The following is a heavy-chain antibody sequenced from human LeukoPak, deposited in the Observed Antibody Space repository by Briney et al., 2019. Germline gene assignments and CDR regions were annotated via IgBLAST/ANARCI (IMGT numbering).Heavy chain of an antibody. Sequence: GGSLRLSCSASGFTFRNFAISWVRQAPGKGLEWVSSIGGGDTRYADSVKGRFTISRDDSRSTVDLQMSSFYCAKDGQSFNSMYDYFDSWGQGTLVTVSS. CDR2: IGGGDT. J-gene: IGHJ4*02. V-gene: IGHV3-23*01. CDR1: GFTFRNFA. D-gene: IGHD2-8*01. CDR3: SMYDYFDS.